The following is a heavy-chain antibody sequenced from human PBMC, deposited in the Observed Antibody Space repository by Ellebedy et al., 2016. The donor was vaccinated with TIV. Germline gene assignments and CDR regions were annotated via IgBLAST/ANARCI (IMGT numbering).Heavy chain of an antibody. V-gene: IGHV3-72*01. CDR2: SSNKADSYTT. Sequence: PGGSLRLSCPGSGFTPSPPYIHWVPHAPGKALDWVGRSSNKADSYTTEYAASVKGRFTFSRDDSKNSLYLQMNSLKTEDTAVYHCTRGYSGISVYAFDIWGQGTMVTVSS. J-gene: IGHJ3*02. CDR3: TRGYSGISVYAFDI. CDR1: GFTPSPPY. D-gene: IGHD1-26*01.